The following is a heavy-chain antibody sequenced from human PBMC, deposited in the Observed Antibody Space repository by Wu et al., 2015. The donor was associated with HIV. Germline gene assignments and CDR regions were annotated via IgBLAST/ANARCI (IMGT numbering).Heavy chain of an antibody. CDR1: GYTFTASF. CDR2: INPNSGGT. CDR3: ARTILYSGSYFDY. V-gene: IGHV1-2*02. D-gene: IGHD1-26*01. Sequence: QVQLVQSGAEVKKPGASVIVSCKASGYTFTASFMHWVRQAPGQGLEWIGWINPNSGGTDYAQKFRGRVTMTRDTSTSTAYLELTRLRSDDTAVYFCARTILYSGSYFDYWGQGTLVTVSS. J-gene: IGHJ4*02.